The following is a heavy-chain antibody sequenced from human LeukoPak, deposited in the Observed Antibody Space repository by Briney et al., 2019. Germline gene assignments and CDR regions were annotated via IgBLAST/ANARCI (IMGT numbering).Heavy chain of an antibody. Sequence: SETLSLTCTVSGGSISSSSYYWGWIRQPPGKEREWIGSIYYSGSTYYNPSLKSRVTISVDTSKNQFSLKLSSVTAADTAVYYCARLPGGYCSGGSCLYAFDIWGQGTMVTVSS. CDR1: GGSISSSSYY. D-gene: IGHD2-15*01. J-gene: IGHJ3*02. V-gene: IGHV4-39*01. CDR3: ARLPGGYCSGGSCLYAFDI. CDR2: IYYSGST.